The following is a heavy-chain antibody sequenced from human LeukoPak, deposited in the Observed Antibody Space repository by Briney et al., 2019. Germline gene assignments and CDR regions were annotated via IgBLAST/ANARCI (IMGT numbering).Heavy chain of an antibody. Sequence: ASVKVSCKASGYTFTGYYMHWVRQAPGQGLEWMGWINPNSGGTNYAQKFQGRVTMTRDTSISTAYMELSRLRSDDTAVYYCASNVGSRYSSSWYFSYYYYYMDVWGKGTTVTVSS. CDR1: GYTFTGYY. J-gene: IGHJ6*03. CDR3: ASNVGSRYSSSWYFSYYYYYMDV. D-gene: IGHD6-13*01. CDR2: INPNSGGT. V-gene: IGHV1-2*02.